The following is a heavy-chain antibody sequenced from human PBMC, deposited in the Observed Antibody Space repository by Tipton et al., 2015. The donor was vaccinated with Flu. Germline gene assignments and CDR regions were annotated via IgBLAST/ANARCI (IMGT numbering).Heavy chain of an antibody. CDR3: AHRWFGESSRYFSGMDV. Sequence: SLRLSCVASKVTFNNYGFHWVRQAPGKGLEWVAVISFDGKNKFYGDSVGGRFTVSRDNSRNTLYLEMNSLRGDDTGVYYCAHRWFGESSRYFSGMDVWGQGTSVTVSS. V-gene: IGHV3-30*03. CDR2: ISFDGKNK. CDR1: KVTFNNYG. D-gene: IGHD3-10*01. J-gene: IGHJ6*02.